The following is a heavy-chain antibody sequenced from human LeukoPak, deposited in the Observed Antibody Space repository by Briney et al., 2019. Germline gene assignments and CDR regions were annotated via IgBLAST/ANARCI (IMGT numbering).Heavy chain of an antibody. V-gene: IGHV3-21*04. CDR3: AKRGAAAGYYFDY. D-gene: IGHD6-13*01. Sequence: GGSLRLSCAASGFTFSSYSMNWVRQAPGKGLEWVSSISSSSGYIYYADSVEGRFTISRDNAKKLLYLQMNSLRAEDTAVYYCAKRGAAAGYYFDYWGQGTLVTVSS. CDR2: ISSSSGYI. J-gene: IGHJ4*02. CDR1: GFTFSSYS.